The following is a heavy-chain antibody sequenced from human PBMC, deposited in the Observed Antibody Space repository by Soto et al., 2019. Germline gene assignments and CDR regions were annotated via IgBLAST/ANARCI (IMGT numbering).Heavy chain of an antibody. J-gene: IGHJ6*02. D-gene: IGHD4-4*01. Sequence: SETLSLTCAVSVGSISSVGYSWSWIRQPPGTGLELIGYIYHSGSSYYDPSLKSRVTISVDRSKNQFSLKLSSVTAADTAVYYCDRLLHEYSNYHPPSRYFDWFLKGDYYYGMYXWGQGTIFTIS. CDR2: IYHSGSS. CDR3: DRLLHEYSNYHPPSRYFDWFLKGDYYYGMYX. CDR1: VGSISSVGYS. V-gene: IGHV4-30-2*01.